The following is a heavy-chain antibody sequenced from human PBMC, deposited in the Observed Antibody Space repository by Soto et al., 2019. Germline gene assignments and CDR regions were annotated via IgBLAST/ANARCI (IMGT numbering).Heavy chain of an antibody. V-gene: IGHV3-21*03. CDR2: ISTRSDV. D-gene: IGHD2-21*02. CDR1: EFSLSTYS. Sequence: GSLRLSCTASEFSLSTYSMNWVRQAPGNGLEWVSSISTRSDVYYADSVKGRFTIARDNAKNSLSLQMNSLSAEDTGVYYCAREKTAWPLAYGLEVWGQGTTVTVSS. J-gene: IGHJ6*02. CDR3: AREKTAWPLAYGLEV.